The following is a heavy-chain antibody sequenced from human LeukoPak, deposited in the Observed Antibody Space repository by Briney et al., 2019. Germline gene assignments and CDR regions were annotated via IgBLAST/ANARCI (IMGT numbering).Heavy chain of an antibody. D-gene: IGHD5-18*01. CDR2: INPSGGST. J-gene: IGHJ3*02. CDR1: GYTFTSYY. Sequence: ASVKVSCKASGYTFTSYYMHWVRQAPGQGLEWMGIINPSGGSTSYAQKFQGRVTMTRDTSTSTVYMELSSLRSEDTAVYYCARRLGYSYGYQHNAFEIWGQGTMVTVSS. V-gene: IGHV1-46*01. CDR3: ARRLGYSYGYQHNAFEI.